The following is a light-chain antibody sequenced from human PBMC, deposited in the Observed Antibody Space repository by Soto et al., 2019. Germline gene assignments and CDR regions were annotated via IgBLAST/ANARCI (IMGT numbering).Light chain of an antibody. CDR2: QDT. J-gene: IGLJ2*01. CDR1: NLGDKY. Sequence: SYELTQALAVSVSPGQTANITCSGDNLGDKYVCWYQQKPGQSPVLVIYQDTKRPSGIPERFSGSNSGNTATLTISGTQAMDEADYYCQAWDSFTVVFGGGTKLTVL. V-gene: IGLV3-1*01. CDR3: QAWDSFTVV.